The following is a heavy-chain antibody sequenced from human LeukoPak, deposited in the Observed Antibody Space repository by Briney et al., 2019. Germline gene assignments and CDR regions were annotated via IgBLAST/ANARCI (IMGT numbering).Heavy chain of an antibody. D-gene: IGHD3-22*01. CDR3: ASGLENYDSSGYYYVIPFDY. CDR1: GGSISSGGYY. V-gene: IGHV4-31*03. Sequence: SETLSLTCTVSGGSISSGGYYWSWIRQHPGKGLEWIGYIYYSGSTYYNPSLKSRVTISVATSKNQFSLKLSSVTAADTAVYYCASGLENYDSSGYYYVIPFDYWGQGTLVTVSS. J-gene: IGHJ4*02. CDR2: IYYSGST.